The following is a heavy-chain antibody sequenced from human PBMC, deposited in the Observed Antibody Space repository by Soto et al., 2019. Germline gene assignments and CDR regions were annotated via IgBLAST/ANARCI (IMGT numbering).Heavy chain of an antibody. CDR3: ARRAETNGWNGFGADKYYFDF. CDR1: GYTFTSYD. CDR2: MNPNTGNS. D-gene: IGHD1-1*01. V-gene: IGHV1-8*01. J-gene: IGHJ4*02. Sequence: QVQLVQSGAEVRKPGASVKVSCEASGYTFTSYDIYWVRQATGQGLEWMGWMNPNTGNSGYAQKFQGRVTMTSDTSIRTAHMELSSLRSEDTAVYYCARRAETNGWNGFGADKYYFDFWGKGTLVTVSS.